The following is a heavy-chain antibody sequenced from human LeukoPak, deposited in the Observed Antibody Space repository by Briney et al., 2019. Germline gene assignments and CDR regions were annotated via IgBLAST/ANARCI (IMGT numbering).Heavy chain of an antibody. Sequence: PGGSLRLSCAASGFTFSSYGMSWVRQAPGKGLEWVSGISGSGGGTFYADSVRGRFTISRDNSKNTVFLQMNSLRAEDTAVYYCAKSATTVTSNFEYWGQGTLVTVSS. J-gene: IGHJ4*02. CDR2: ISGSGGGT. CDR1: GFTFSSYG. D-gene: IGHD4-17*01. V-gene: IGHV3-23*01. CDR3: AKSATTVTSNFEY.